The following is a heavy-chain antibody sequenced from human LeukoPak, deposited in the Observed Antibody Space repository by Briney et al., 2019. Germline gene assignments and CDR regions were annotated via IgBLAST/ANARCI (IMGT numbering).Heavy chain of an antibody. CDR2: ISSSSSYI. Sequence: GGSLRLSCAASGFTFSNYNMHWVRQAPGKGLEWVSSISSSSSYIYYADSVKGRFTISRDNSKNTLYLQMNSLRAEDTAVYYCAKDTSTISVSGTCFDYWGQGTLVTVSS. CDR1: GFTFSNYN. D-gene: IGHD6-19*01. V-gene: IGHV3-21*01. J-gene: IGHJ4*02. CDR3: AKDTSTISVSGTCFDY.